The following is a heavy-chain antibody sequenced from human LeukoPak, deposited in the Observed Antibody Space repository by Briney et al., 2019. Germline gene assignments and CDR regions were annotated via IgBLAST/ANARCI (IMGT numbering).Heavy chain of an antibody. CDR1: GFTFSSYA. CDR3: ARVSDISVAAYFDY. D-gene: IGHD6-19*01. CDR2: ISYDGSNK. Sequence: PGRSLRLSCAAAGFTFSSYAMHWVRQAPGKGLELVAAISYDGSNKYSADSVSGRFTISRDNAKNSLYLQMNSLRAEDTAMYYCARVSDISVAAYFDYWGQGTLVTVSS. V-gene: IGHV3-30*04. J-gene: IGHJ4*02.